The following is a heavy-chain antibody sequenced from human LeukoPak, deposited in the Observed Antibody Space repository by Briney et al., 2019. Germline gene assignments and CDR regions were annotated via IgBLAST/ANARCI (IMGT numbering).Heavy chain of an antibody. CDR2: IIPIFGTA. J-gene: IGHJ4*02. CDR1: GGTFSSYA. D-gene: IGHD3-3*01. Sequence: ASVKVSCKASGGTFSSYAISWVRQAPGQGLEWMGGIIPIFGTANYAQKFQGRVTITADESTSTAYMELSSLRSEDTAVYYCARDRLFGVVTSFDNWGQGTLVTVSS. CDR3: ARDRLFGVVTSFDN. V-gene: IGHV1-69*13.